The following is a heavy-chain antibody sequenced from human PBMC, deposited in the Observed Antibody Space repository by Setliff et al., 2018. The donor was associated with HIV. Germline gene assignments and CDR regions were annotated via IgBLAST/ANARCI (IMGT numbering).Heavy chain of an antibody. V-gene: IGHV1-69*10. CDR3: ARDKRASFDGLDV. J-gene: IGHJ6*02. Sequence: ASVKVSCKASGGTFSSYAISWVRQAPGQGLEWMGGIIPILGIAIYAQKFQGRVTITADKSTSTAYMELSSLRSEDTAVYYCARDKRASFDGLDVWGQGTTVTVSS. CDR1: GGTFSSYA. CDR2: IIPILGIA.